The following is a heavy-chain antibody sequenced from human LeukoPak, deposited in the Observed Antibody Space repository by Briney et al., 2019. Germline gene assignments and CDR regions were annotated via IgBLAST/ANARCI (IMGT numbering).Heavy chain of an antibody. CDR3: ARGDYGDYLTSFDY. CDR1: GGSISSYH. Sequence: SETLSLTCTVSGGSISSYHWSWIRQPPGKGLEWIGYIYYSGSTNYNPSHKSRVTISVDTSKNQFSLKLSSVTAADTAVYYCARGDYGDYLTSFDYWGQGTLVTVSS. J-gene: IGHJ4*02. V-gene: IGHV4-59*08. D-gene: IGHD4-17*01. CDR2: IYYSGST.